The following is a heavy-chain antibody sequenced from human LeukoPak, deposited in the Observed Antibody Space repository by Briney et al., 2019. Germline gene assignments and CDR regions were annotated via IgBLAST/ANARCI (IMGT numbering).Heavy chain of an antibody. CDR1: RFTFSSYA. D-gene: IGHD3-16*02. CDR3: ATELLRLGELSSDH. J-gene: IGHJ4*02. CDR2: IISSGDIT. V-gene: IGHV3-23*01. Sequence: GGSLRLSCAASRFTFSSYAMSWVRLAPGKGLEWVSSIISSGDITYYPDSLKGRFTISRDNSKNTLYLQMSSLTPEDTAIYYCATELLRLGELSSDHWGQGTLVTVSS.